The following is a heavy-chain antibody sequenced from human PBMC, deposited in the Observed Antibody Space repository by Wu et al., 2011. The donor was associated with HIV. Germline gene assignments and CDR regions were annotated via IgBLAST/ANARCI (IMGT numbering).Heavy chain of an antibody. CDR2: IIPIFGTA. Sequence: EWMGRIIPIFGTANYAQKFQGRVTITADESTSTAYMELSSLRSEDTAVYYCARDDAADYYDSSGHPFDYWGQGTLVTVSS. CDR3: ARDDAADYYDSSGHPFDY. D-gene: IGHD3-22*01. J-gene: IGHJ4*02. V-gene: IGHV1-69*15.